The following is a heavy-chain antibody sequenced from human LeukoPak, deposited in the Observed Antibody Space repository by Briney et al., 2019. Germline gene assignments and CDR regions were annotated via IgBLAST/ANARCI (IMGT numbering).Heavy chain of an antibody. CDR1: GFTFSSYG. CDR2: ISYDGSNK. Sequence: GRSLRLSCAASGFTFSSYGMHWVRQAPGKGLEWVAVISYDGSNKYYADSVKGRFTISRDNSKNTLYLQMNSLRAVDTAVYYCARDGDAFDIWGQGTMVTVSS. CDR3: ARDGDAFDI. J-gene: IGHJ3*02. V-gene: IGHV3-30*03.